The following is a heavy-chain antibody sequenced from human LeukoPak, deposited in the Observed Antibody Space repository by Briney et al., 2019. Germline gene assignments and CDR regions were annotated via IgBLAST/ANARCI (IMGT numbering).Heavy chain of an antibody. V-gene: IGHV4-59*08. CDR1: GGSITSNF. J-gene: IGHJ4*02. Sequence: SETLSLTCTVSGGSITSNFWSWIRQPPGKGLQWIGYLYNSGSTSYNPSLKSRATISGDTPKNQFSLRLNSVTAADTAVYYCARAQPSWNPPDYWGQGTLVTVSS. D-gene: IGHD2-2*01. CDR3: ARAQPSWNPPDY. CDR2: LYNSGST.